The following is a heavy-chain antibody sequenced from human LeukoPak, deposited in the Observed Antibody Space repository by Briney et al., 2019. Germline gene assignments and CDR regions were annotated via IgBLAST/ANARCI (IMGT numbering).Heavy chain of an antibody. CDR1: GGSISSYY. CDR3: ARDLVAYCGGDCYYGWFDP. V-gene: IGHV4-59*01. Sequence: SETLSLTCTVSGGSISSYYWSWIRQPPGKGVEWIGYIYYSGSANYNPSLKSRVTISVDTSKNQFSLKLSSVTAADTAVYYCARDLVAYCGGDCYYGWFDPWGQGTLVTVSS. D-gene: IGHD2-21*02. J-gene: IGHJ5*02. CDR2: IYYSGSA.